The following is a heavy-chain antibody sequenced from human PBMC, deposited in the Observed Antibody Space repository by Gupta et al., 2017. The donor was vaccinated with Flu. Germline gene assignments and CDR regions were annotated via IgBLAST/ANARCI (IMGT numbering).Heavy chain of an antibody. Sequence: EVQLVQSGAEVKKPGESLKISCKGSGYSFTSYWIGWVRQMPGKGLEWMGIIYPGDSDTRYSPSFQGQVTISADKSISTAYLQWSSLKASDTAMYYCARVVVVPAAHEYYFDYWGQGTLVTVSS. CDR3: ARVVVVPAAHEYYFDY. V-gene: IGHV5-51*01. J-gene: IGHJ4*02. D-gene: IGHD2-2*01. CDR1: GYSFTSYW. CDR2: IYPGDSDT.